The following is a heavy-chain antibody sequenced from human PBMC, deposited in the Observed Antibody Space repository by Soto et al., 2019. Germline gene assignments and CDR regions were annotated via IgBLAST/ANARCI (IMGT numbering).Heavy chain of an antibody. J-gene: IGHJ6*02. CDR2: IKQDGSEK. CDR3: ARDPSIVATMGSIYYYYGMDV. CDR1: GFAFITYW. Sequence: GGSLRLSCAASGFAFITYWMTWVLQAPWKGLEWVANIKQDGSEKYYVDSVKGRFTISRDNAKNSLYLQMNSLRAEDTAVYYCARDPSIVATMGSIYYYYGMDVWGQGTTVTVSS. V-gene: IGHV3-7*01. D-gene: IGHD5-12*01.